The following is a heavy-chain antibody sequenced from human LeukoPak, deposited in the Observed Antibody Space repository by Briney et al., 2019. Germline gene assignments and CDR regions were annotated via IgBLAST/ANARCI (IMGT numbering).Heavy chain of an antibody. CDR3: ARLDSVWGSYDY. J-gene: IGHJ4*02. CDR2: IYPGDSNT. CDR1: GYNFISYR. D-gene: IGHD3-16*01. Sequence: GESLKISCKGSGYNFISYRIGWVRQMPGKGLQWMGLIYPGDSNTRYSPSFQGQVTISADKSISTAYLQWSSLKASDTAMYYCARLDSVWGSYDYWGQGTLVTVSS. V-gene: IGHV5-51*01.